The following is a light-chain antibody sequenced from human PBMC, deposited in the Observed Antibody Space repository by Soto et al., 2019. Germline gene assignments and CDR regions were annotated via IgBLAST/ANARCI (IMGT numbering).Light chain of an antibody. CDR2: GAS. CDR3: QHYDSLPIT. Sequence: EIVLTQSPGNLSLSPGERATLSCRASQSVSSSYLAWYQHNPGQPPRLLIYGASSRATGIPDRFSGSGSGTDFTLTISRLEPEDFAVFYCQHYDSLPITFGQGTRLETK. J-gene: IGKJ5*01. V-gene: IGKV3-20*01. CDR1: QSVSSSY.